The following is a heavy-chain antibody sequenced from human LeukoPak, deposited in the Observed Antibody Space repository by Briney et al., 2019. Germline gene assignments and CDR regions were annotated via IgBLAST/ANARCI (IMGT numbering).Heavy chain of an antibody. CDR2: IWYDGSDK. CDR1: GFTFNTYG. D-gene: IGHD2-15*01. V-gene: IGHV3-33*01. CDR3: ARVGCTGGSCLAYNYYAMDV. Sequence: GGSLRLSCAASGFTFNTYGMNWVRQAPGKGLEWVAIIWYDGSDKYYAESVKGRFTISRDNSKNTMYLRVNSLRAEDTAVYYCARVGCTGGSCLAYNYYAMDVWGQGTTVTVSS. J-gene: IGHJ6*02.